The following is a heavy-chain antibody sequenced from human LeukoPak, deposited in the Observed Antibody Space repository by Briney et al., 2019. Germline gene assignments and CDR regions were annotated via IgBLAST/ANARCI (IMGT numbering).Heavy chain of an antibody. D-gene: IGHD6-6*01. CDR2: IYYSGST. CDR1: GGSISSSSYY. J-gene: IGHJ4*02. CDR3: ARLTGEILIAAPYYYFDY. V-gene: IGHV4-39*01. Sequence: KSSETLSLTCTVSGGSISSSSYYWGWIRQPPGKGLGWIGNIYYSGSTYYNPSLKSRVTISVDTSKNQFSLKLSSVTAADTAVYYCARLTGEILIAAPYYYFDYWGQGTLVTVSS.